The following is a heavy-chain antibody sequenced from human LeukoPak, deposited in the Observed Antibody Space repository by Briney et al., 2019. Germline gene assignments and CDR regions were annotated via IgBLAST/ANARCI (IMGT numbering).Heavy chain of an antibody. CDR1: GGSISSTNW. D-gene: IGHD3-22*01. Sequence: SGTLSLTCAVYGGSISSTNWWSWARPTPGKGLEWIGEIYHSGSTNYNPSLKSRVTMSVDTSKNQFSLRLSSVTAADTAVYYCARDLRSYYYDGSGRDWGQGTLVTVSS. V-gene: IGHV4-4*02. CDR2: IYHSGST. CDR3: ARDLRSYYYDGSGRD. J-gene: IGHJ4*02.